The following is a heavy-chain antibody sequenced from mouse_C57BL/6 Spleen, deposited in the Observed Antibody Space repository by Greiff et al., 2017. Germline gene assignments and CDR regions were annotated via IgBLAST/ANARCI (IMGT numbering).Heavy chain of an antibody. CDR1: GYTFTSYW. D-gene: IGHD2-1*01. CDR3: ARQGVYDGNYVKGAMDY. V-gene: IGHV1-52*01. J-gene: IGHJ4*01. Sequence: QVQLQQPGAELVRPGSSVTLSCKASGYTFTSYWMHWVKQRPIQGLEWIGNIDPSDSETHYNQKFKDKATLTVDKSSSTAYMQLSSLTTEDSAIYYCARQGVYDGNYVKGAMDYWGQGTSVTVST. CDR2: IDPSDSET.